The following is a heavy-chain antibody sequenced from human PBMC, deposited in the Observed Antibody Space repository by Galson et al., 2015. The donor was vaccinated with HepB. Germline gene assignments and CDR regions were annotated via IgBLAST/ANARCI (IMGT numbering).Heavy chain of an antibody. CDR2: ISYDGSNK. V-gene: IGHV3-30*18. J-gene: IGHJ4*02. CDR3: AKLAASSPFDY. CDR1: GFTFSSYG. Sequence: SLRLSCAASGFTFSSYGMHWVRQAPGKGLEWVAVISYDGSNKYYADSVKGRFTISRDNSKNTLYLQMNSLRAEDTAVYYCAKLAASSPFDYWGQGTLVTVSS. D-gene: IGHD6-6*01.